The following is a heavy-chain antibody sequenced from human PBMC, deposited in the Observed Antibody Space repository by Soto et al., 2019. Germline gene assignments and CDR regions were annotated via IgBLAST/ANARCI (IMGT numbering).Heavy chain of an antibody. CDR3: ARLVYDTRLNYMYFDF. D-gene: IGHD2-8*01. CDR1: VVSISSGNW. CDR2: IFHDGTA. V-gene: IGHV4-4*02. J-gene: IGHJ4*02. Sequence: SETLSVTCAVSVVSISSGNWWTWVRQTPQRGLEYIGEIFHDGTANYYPSFERRVAISVDTSKNQFSLKLTSVTAADTAIYFCARLVYDTRLNYMYFDFWGQGALVTVSS.